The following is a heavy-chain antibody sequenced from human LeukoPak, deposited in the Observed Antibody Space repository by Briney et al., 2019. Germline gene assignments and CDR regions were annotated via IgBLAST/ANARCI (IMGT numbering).Heavy chain of an antibody. J-gene: IGHJ4*02. CDR2: FYRSGST. Sequence: SETLSLTCTVSGDSISSSNWWSWVRQPPGKGLEWIGEFYRSGSTNYNPSLQSRVTISVDKSKNQFSLKLSSVTAADTAVYYCARASHDYGDYSHFDYWGQGTLVTVSS. CDR3: ARASHDYGDYSHFDY. V-gene: IGHV4-4*02. D-gene: IGHD4-17*01. CDR1: GDSISSSNW.